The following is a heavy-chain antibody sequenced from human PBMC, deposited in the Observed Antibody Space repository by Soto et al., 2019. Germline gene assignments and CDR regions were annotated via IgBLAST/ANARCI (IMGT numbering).Heavy chain of an antibody. V-gene: IGHV1-69*01. Sequence: QVQLVQSGAEVKKPGSSVKVSCKASGGTFSSYAISWVRQAPGQGLEWMGGIIPIFGTANYAQKFQGRVTITADESTSTAYMELSSLRSEETAVYYCARARGAARPAGMDVWGQGTTVTVSS. D-gene: IGHD6-6*01. CDR3: ARARGAARPAGMDV. J-gene: IGHJ6*02. CDR1: GGTFSSYA. CDR2: IIPIFGTA.